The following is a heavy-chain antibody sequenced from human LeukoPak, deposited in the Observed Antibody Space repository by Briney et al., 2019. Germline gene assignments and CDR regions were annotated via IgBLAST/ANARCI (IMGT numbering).Heavy chain of an antibody. Sequence: PGGSLRLSCKASGFSFSTYEFHWVRQAPGKGLEWISYISPDAITTYYADSVKGRFTISRDNAKNTLYLQMNSLRAEDTAVYYCARVGWFGELSDVDYWGQGTLVTVSS. CDR3: ARVGWFGELSDVDY. D-gene: IGHD3-10*01. J-gene: IGHJ4*02. CDR1: GFSFSTYE. CDR2: ISPDAITT. V-gene: IGHV3-48*03.